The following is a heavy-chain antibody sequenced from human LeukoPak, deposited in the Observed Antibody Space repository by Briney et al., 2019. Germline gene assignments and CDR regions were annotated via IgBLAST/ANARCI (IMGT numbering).Heavy chain of an antibody. Sequence: IRQARGKGLEGVSYVSSSGSTIYYADSVKGRFTISRDNAKNSLYLQMNSLRAEDTAVYYCARERERGYSGYDYWGQGTLVTVSS. CDR2: VSSSGSTI. D-gene: IGHD5-12*01. CDR3: ARERERGYSGYDY. V-gene: IGHV3-11*01. J-gene: IGHJ4*02.